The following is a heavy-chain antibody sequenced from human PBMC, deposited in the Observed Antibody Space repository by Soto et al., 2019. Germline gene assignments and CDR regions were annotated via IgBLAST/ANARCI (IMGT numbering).Heavy chain of an antibody. CDR1: VFTVNIYW. V-gene: IGHV3-74*03. CDR3: ARDEVTLGIDY. J-gene: IGHJ4*02. CDR2: INIDGSST. D-gene: IGHD3-10*01. Sequence: GGSLRLSCAASVFTVNIYWMHWVRQAPGKWLVWFSHINIDGSSTTXADSVKGRXTISRYNPKNTXYLQMXSLRAEDTAVYYCARDEVTLGIDYWCLGTLVTVSS.